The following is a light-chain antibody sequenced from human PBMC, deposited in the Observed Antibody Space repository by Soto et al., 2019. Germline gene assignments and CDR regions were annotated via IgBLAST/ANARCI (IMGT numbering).Light chain of an antibody. CDR3: QQYYNTPSYT. CDR1: QSVLYNSNNKHY. J-gene: IGKJ2*01. Sequence: DIVMTQSPDSLAVSLGERATINCKSSQSVLYNSNNKHYLAWYQQKPGQPPKLLIYWASTRESGVPDRFSGSGSGTDFTLTISSLQAEDVAVYYCQQYYNTPSYTFGQGTKLEIK. CDR2: WAS. V-gene: IGKV4-1*01.